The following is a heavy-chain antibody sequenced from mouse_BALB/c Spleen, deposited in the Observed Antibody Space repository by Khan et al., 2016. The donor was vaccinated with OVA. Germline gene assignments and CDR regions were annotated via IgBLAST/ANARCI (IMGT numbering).Heavy chain of an antibody. Sequence: QVQLQQPGAELVKAGASVKMSCKASGYTFTSYWIHWVKQRLGQGLEWFAETNPTNGRTYYNEKFKSKATLTVDKSSSTAYMLLSGPTFEDSAVYYCARIKKIVATYFDYWGQGTTLTVSP. CDR1: GYTFTSYW. D-gene: IGHD1-1*01. CDR3: ARIKKIVATYFDY. J-gene: IGHJ2*01. CDR2: TNPTNGRT. V-gene: IGHV1S81*02.